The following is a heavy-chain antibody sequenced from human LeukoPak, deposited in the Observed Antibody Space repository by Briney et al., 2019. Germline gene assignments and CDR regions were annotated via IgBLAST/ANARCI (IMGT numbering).Heavy chain of an antibody. CDR3: ARGVGAPHSEYSFDN. V-gene: IGHV6-1*01. Sequence: SQTLSLTCAISGDIVSSKSVAWNWIRQSPSRGLEWLGRTFLRSKWSNEYAESVKGRITINPDTSKNQFSLQLNSVTPEDTAVYYCARGVGAPHSEYSFDNWGQGTLVTVSS. J-gene: IGHJ4*02. D-gene: IGHD1-26*01. CDR2: TFLRSKWSN. CDR1: GDIVSSKSVA.